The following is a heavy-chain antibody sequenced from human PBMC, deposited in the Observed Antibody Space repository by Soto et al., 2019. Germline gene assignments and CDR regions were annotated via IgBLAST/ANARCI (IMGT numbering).Heavy chain of an antibody. V-gene: IGHV1-18*04. J-gene: IGHJ5*01. CDR1: GSTFRTYA. CDR2: INTYKGDT. D-gene: IGHD3-3*01. Sequence: QVHLVQSGAGVKEPGASVKVSCKASGSTFRTYAITWVRQAPGQGLDWMGWINTYKGDTNYAHKFQGRVTMTTDTSTSTAYMELRSLRSDDTAIYYCARDAAFWSGRNLNWFDSWGQGTLVTVSS. CDR3: ARDAAFWSGRNLNWFDS.